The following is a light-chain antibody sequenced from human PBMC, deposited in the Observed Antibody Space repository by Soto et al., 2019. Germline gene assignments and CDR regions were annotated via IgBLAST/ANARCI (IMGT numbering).Light chain of an antibody. J-gene: IGLJ2*01. CDR2: QDR. CDR3: QAWDSSTAHVV. Sequence: SYELTQPPSVSVSPGQTASITCSGDKLGDKYACWYQQKPGQSPVLVIYQDRKRPSGIPERFSGSNSGNTATLTISGTQAMDEADYYCQAWDSSTAHVVFGGGTKLTVL. CDR1: KLGDKY. V-gene: IGLV3-1*01.